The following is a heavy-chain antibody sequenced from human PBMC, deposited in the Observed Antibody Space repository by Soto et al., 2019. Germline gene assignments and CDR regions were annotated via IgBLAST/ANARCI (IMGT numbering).Heavy chain of an antibody. V-gene: IGHV4-39*01. J-gene: IGHJ4*02. CDR3: ARNQWLQLWLVTEY. CDR2: IYHSGNT. D-gene: IGHD5-18*01. CDR1: GDSIGSSTNY. Sequence: PSETLSLTCSVSGDSIGSSTNYWGWIRQPPGKGLEWIGTIYHSGNTYYNPTLKSRVAISVDMSKNQFSLRLNSVTAADTAVYYCARNQWLQLWLVTEYWGQGGLVTVSS.